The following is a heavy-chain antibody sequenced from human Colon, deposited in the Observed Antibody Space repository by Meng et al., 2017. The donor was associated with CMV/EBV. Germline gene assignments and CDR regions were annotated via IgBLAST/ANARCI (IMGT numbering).Heavy chain of an antibody. CDR2: FYGDGDK. V-gene: IGHV2-5*02. J-gene: IGHJ4*02. CDR1: GVSLTASGVG. D-gene: IGHD6-19*01. CDR3: VHEAAAVAGAFDY. Sequence: FSGVSLTASGVGVGWIRQPPGKAPEWLALFYGDGDKRYRASLKSRLTITKDTSKSEVVLTMTNMDPVDTVTYYCVHEAAAVAGAFDYWGQGILVTVSS.